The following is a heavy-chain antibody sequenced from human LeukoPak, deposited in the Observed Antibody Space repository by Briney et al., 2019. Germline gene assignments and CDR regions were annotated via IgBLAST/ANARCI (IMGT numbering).Heavy chain of an antibody. CDR2: ISYDGSNK. CDR1: GFTFSSYG. D-gene: IGHD3-22*01. V-gene: IGHV3-30*18. CDR3: AKDANPSYYYDSSGYLFDY. Sequence: GGSLRLSCAASGFTFSSYGMHWVRQAPGKGLEWVAVISYDGSNKCYADSVKGRFTIFRDNSKNTLYLQMNSLRAEDTAVYYCAKDANPSYYYDSSGYLFDYWGQGTLVTVSS. J-gene: IGHJ4*02.